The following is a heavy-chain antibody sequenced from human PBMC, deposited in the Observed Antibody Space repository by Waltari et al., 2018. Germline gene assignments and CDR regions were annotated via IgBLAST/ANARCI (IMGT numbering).Heavy chain of an antibody. CDR2: MYYSGST. D-gene: IGHD2-15*01. J-gene: IGHJ4*02. CDR3: VRHARTTSGGKHFDH. Sequence: QLQLQESGPGLVKASEALSLTCTVPGDAISRSSYDRGWVRQAPGKGLEWIGNMYYSGSTYYNPSLKSRVTISGDTSKSQFSLKLSSVTAADTSMYYCVRHARTTSGGKHFDHWGQGMLVTVSP. CDR1: GDAISRSSYD. V-gene: IGHV4-39*01.